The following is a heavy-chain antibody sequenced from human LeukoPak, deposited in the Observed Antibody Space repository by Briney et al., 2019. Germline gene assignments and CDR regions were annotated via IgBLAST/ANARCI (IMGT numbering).Heavy chain of an antibody. Sequence: SDTLSLTCTVSGDSIRSYYWSWIRQPPGKGLEWIGYISYSGSTNYNPSLKSRVTMSVDTSKNQFSLILSSVSAADTAVYYCARGQGRFDYDSSGYYITDLDFWGQGTLVTVSS. CDR2: ISYSGST. D-gene: IGHD3-22*01. J-gene: IGHJ4*02. CDR1: GDSIRSYY. V-gene: IGHV4-59*01. CDR3: ARGQGRFDYDSSGYYITDLDF.